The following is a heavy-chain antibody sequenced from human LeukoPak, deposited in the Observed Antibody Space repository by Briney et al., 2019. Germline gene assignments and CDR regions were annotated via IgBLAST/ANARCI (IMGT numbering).Heavy chain of an antibody. D-gene: IGHD3-9*01. CDR2: ISGSDGNT. Sequence: GGSLRLSCAASGFTFRSYAMNWVRQAPGEGLEWVSAISGSDGNTYYADSVKGRFTISRDNSKNTVCLQMNSLRVEDTAVYYCARETGTPTLDYFDYWGQGILVTVSS. J-gene: IGHJ4*02. V-gene: IGHV3-23*01. CDR3: ARETGTPTLDYFDY. CDR1: GFTFRSYA.